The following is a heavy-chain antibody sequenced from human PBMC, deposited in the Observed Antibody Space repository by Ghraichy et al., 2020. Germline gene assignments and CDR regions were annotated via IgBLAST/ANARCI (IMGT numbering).Heavy chain of an antibody. CDR3: ARVVGIAPAGPLDF. CDR2: ISSSGDFR. D-gene: IGHD2-21*01. CDR1: GFSFNDYI. V-gene: IGHV3-21*01. J-gene: IGHJ4*02. Sequence: GGSLRLSCAGSGFSFNDYIINWVCQAPGKGLEWVSSISSSGDFRYYAASVKGRFTISRDYAKNSVSLEMDSLRVEDTALYYCARVVGIAPAGPLDFWGQGNLVTVAS.